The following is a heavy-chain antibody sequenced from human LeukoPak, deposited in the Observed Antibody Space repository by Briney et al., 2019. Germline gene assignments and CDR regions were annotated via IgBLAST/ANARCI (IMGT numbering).Heavy chain of an antibody. CDR2: INHSGST. CDR3: ARGAVKVSSSWYYFDY. D-gene: IGHD6-13*01. V-gene: IGHV4-34*01. CDR1: GGPFSGYY. Sequence: SETLSLTCAVYGGPFSGYYWSWIRQPPGKGLEWIGEINHSGSTNYNPSLKSRVTISVDTSKNQFSLKLSSVTAADTAVYYCARGAVKVSSSWYYFDYWGQGTLVTVSS. J-gene: IGHJ4*02.